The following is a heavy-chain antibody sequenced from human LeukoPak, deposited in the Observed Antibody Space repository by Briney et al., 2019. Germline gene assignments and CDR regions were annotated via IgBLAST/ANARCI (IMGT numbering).Heavy chain of an antibody. D-gene: IGHD3-10*01. CDR1: GGSFSGYY. CDR3: ASSETVLLWFGTQYAYNY. J-gene: IGHJ4*02. Sequence: SETLSLTCAVYGGSFSGYYWSWIRQPPGEGLEWIGEINHSGSTNYNPSLKSRVTISVDTSKNQFSLKLSSVTAADTAVYYCASSETVLLWFGTQYAYNYWGQGTLVTVSS. CDR2: INHSGST. V-gene: IGHV4-34*01.